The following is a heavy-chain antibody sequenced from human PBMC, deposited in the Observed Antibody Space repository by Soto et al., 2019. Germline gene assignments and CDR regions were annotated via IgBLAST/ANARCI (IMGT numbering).Heavy chain of an antibody. CDR1: GGSISRLY. V-gene: IGHV4-59*01. CDR2: IFYSGST. D-gene: IGHD5-12*01. J-gene: IGHJ3*02. Sequence: PSETLSLTCTVSGGSISRLYRYWIRQPPGKGLEWIGSIFYSGSTSYNPSLKSRVTISVDTSKTQFSLKLTSVTAADTAAYYCARVREYSGYGTAVDILGQGTMFTVS. CDR3: ARVREYSGYGTAVDI.